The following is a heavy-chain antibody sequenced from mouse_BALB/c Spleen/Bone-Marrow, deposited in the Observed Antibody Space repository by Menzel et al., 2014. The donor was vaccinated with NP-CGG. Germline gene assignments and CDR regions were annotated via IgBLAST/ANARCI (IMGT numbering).Heavy chain of an antibody. CDR2: IIPYNDGT. V-gene: IGHV1-14*01. J-gene: IGHJ1*01. Sequence: VQLQQSGPELVKPGTSVEMSCKASGYTFTSYVMHWVKQKPGQGLEWIGYIIPYNDGTKYNEKFKGKATLTSDKSSSTAYMELSSLTSEDSAVYYCASHDGYYVGWYFDVWGAGTTVTVSS. D-gene: IGHD2-3*01. CDR3: ASHDGYYVGWYFDV. CDR1: GYTFTSYV.